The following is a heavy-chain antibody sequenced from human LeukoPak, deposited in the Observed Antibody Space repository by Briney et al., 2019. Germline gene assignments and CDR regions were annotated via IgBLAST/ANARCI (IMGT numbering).Heavy chain of an antibody. Sequence: GGSLRLSCAASGFTFDDYAMHWVRQAPGKGLEWVSLISWDGGSTYYADSVKGRFTISRDNSKNSLYLQMNSLRAEDTALYYCARDSCVSRGYYDCWGGYYTGPFDYWGQGTLVTVSS. CDR3: ARDSCVSRGYYDCWGGYYTGPFDY. J-gene: IGHJ4*02. CDR1: GFTFDDYA. D-gene: IGHD3-3*01. CDR2: ISWDGGST. V-gene: IGHV3-43D*03.